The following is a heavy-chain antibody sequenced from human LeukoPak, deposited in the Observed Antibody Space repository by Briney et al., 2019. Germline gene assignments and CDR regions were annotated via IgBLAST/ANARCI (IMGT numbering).Heavy chain of an antibody. CDR1: GGSFSGYY. D-gene: IGHD3-10*01. CDR2: INHSGST. J-gene: IGHJ6*03. Sequence: SETLSLTCAVYGGSFSGYYWSWIRQPPGKGQEWIGEINHSGSTNYNPSLKSRVTISVDTSKNQFSLKLSSVTAADTAVYYCASYGSGSYVGHYYYYMDVWGKGTTVTVSS. V-gene: IGHV4-34*01. CDR3: ASYGSGSYVGHYYYYMDV.